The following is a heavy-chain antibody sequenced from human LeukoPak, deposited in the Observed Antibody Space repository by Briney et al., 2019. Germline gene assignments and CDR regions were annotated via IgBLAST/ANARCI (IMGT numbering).Heavy chain of an antibody. J-gene: IGHJ4*02. CDR3: ARAICSSTSCYRYYFDY. D-gene: IGHD2-2*02. CDR2: IIPIFGTA. V-gene: IGHV1-69*01. CDR1: GGTFSSYA. Sequence: SVKVSCKASGGTFSSYAISWVRQAPGQGLEWMVGIIPIFGTANYAQKFQGRVTITADESTSTAYMELSSLRSEDTAVYYCARAICSSTSCYRYYFDYWGQGTLVTVSS.